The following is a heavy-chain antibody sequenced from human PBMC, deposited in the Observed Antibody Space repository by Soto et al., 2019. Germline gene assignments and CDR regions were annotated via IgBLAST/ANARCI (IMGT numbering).Heavy chain of an antibody. CDR3: ARELIGYCSSTSCYSPTNWFDP. Sequence: SETLSLTCTVSGGSITSSSYYWGWIRQPPGKGLEWIGSIYYSGRAYYSPSLKSRVTISVDTSKNQFSLKLSSVTAADTAVYYCARELIGYCSSTSCYSPTNWFDPWGQGTLVTVSS. V-gene: IGHV4-39*07. CDR1: GGSITSSSYY. CDR2: IYYSGRA. J-gene: IGHJ5*02. D-gene: IGHD2-2*01.